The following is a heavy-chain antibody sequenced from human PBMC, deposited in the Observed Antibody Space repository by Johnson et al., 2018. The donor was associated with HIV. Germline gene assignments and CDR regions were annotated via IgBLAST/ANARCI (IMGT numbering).Heavy chain of an antibody. CDR2: IKSQTDAGTT. V-gene: IGHV3-15*01. CDR3: TTIHYDSSSPGAFDF. D-gene: IGHD3-22*01. Sequence: EVQLVESGGGLVKPGGSLRLSCAASGFTFSNAWMSWVRQAPGKGLEWVGRIKSQTDAGTTDYAAPVKGRFTISRDDSKNTLYLQMNSLQTEDTGVYYCTTIHYDSSSPGAFDFWGQGTMVTVSS. J-gene: IGHJ3*01. CDR1: GFTFSNAW.